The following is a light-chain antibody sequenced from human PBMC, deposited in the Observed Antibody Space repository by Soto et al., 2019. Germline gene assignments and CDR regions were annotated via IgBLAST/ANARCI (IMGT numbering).Light chain of an antibody. CDR3: QQGDSTPFT. J-gene: IGKJ3*01. CDR2: AAS. Sequence: DLQMTQSPSSLSASVGDRVTITCRASQSISRYLNWYQQKPGKAPKLLIYAASSLQSGVPSRFSSSGSGTDFTLTISSLQPEDFVTYHCQQGDSTPFTFGPGTKVDIK. CDR1: QSISRY. V-gene: IGKV1-39*01.